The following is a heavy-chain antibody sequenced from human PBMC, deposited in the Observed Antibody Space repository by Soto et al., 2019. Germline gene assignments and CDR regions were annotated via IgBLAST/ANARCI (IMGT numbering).Heavy chain of an antibody. CDR2: ISGSGGST. D-gene: IGHD4-17*01. Sequence: GGSLRLSCAASGFTFSSYAMSWVRQAPGKGLEWVSAISGSGGSTYYADSVKGRFTISRDNSKNTLYLQMNSLRAEDTAVYYCARDVAPDYGDYVLMDSGDYWGQGTLVTVS. CDR3: ARDVAPDYGDYVLMDSGDY. J-gene: IGHJ4*02. V-gene: IGHV3-23*01. CDR1: GFTFSSYA.